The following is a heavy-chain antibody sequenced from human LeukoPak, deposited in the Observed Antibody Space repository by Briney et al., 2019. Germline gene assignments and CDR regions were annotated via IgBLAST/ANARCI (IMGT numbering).Heavy chain of an antibody. J-gene: IGHJ4*02. V-gene: IGHV3-23*01. CDR2: ISSSGGST. CDR1: GFTFSSYG. D-gene: IGHD5-18*01. CDR3: AKDLSGYRYDPSDY. Sequence: GGSLRLSCAASGFTFSSYGITWVRQAPGKGLEWVSAISSSGGSTYYADSVKGRFTISRDNSKNTLYLQMNSLRAEDAAVYYCAKDLSGYRYDPSDYWGQGTLVTVSS.